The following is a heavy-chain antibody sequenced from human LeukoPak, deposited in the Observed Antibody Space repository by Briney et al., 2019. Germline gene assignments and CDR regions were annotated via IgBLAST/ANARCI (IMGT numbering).Heavy chain of an antibody. D-gene: IGHD3-22*01. CDR3: ARATYDRSYY. V-gene: IGHV3-48*03. CDR2: YCSGSIMI. CDR1: GFTFRSYE. Sequence: GGSLRLSCAASGFTFRSYEMIWVRQAPGKGLEWVSSYCSGSIMIYYADSVKGRFTIARDNAKNSLYLQLKSLGAEDTAVYYCARATYDRSYYWGQGTLVTVSS. J-gene: IGHJ4*02.